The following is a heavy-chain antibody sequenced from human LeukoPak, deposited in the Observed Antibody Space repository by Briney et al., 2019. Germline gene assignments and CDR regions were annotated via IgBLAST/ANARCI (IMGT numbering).Heavy chain of an antibody. CDR2: INPSGGST. V-gene: IGHV1-46*01. Sequence: ASVKVSCKASGYTFTSYYMHWVRQAPGQGLEWMGIINPSGGSTSYAQKFQGRVTMTRDMSTSTVYMELSSLRSEDTAVYYCARVENYGDPYDAFDIWGQGTMVTVSS. J-gene: IGHJ3*02. CDR3: ARVENYGDPYDAFDI. CDR1: GYTFTSYY. D-gene: IGHD4-17*01.